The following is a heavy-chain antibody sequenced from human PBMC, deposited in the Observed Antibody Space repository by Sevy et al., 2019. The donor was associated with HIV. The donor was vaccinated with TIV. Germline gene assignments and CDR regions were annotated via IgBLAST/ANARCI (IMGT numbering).Heavy chain of an antibody. CDR2: LSSHNAGST. J-gene: IGHJ5*02. CDR3: VKDRIETILWSKGDWFDP. V-gene: IGHV3-64D*06. D-gene: IGHD3-9*01. Sequence: GGSLRLSCSASGFIFSNYAMHWVRQAPGKGLEYVSGLSSHNAGSTYYADSVNGRFTISRDNSKNTLYLQMTSLRTEDTAVYYCVKDRIETILWSKGDWFDPWGQGTLLTVSS. CDR1: GFIFSNYA.